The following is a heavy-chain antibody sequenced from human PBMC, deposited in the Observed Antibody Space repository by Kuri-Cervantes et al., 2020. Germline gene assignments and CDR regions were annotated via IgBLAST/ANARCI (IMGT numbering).Heavy chain of an antibody. D-gene: IGHD3-10*01. Sequence: GGSLRLSCAASGFTFRSYGMSWVRQAPGRGLEWVSDISGSGGSTKYADSVKGRFTISRDNSKNTLYLQINSLRAEDTAVYYCAKVGAYGSGSYYYYYMDVWGKGTTVTVSS. J-gene: IGHJ6*03. CDR2: ISGSGGST. CDR3: AKVGAYGSGSYYYYYMDV. V-gene: IGHV3-23*01. CDR1: GFTFRSYG.